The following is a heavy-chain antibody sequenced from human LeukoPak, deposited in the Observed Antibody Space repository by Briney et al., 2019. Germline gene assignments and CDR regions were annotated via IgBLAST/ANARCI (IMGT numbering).Heavy chain of an antibody. CDR2: FSNGGT. J-gene: IGHJ4*02. V-gene: IGHV3-23*01. D-gene: IGHD1/OR15-1a*01. Sequence: GGSLRLSCAASGFTLTTSGMTWVRQAPGKGLEWASTFSNGGTYYADSVKGRFTISRDISKDTLYLQMNSLRAEDTAVYYCAKTTGWNTFSFDSWGQGTLVTVSS. CDR3: AKTTGWNTFSFDS. CDR1: GFTLTTSG.